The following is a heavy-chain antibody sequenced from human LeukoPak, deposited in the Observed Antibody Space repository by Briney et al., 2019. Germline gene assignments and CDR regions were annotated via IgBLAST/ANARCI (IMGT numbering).Heavy chain of an antibody. D-gene: IGHD4-17*01. Sequence: SVQVSCKASGGTFSSYAISWVRQAPGQGLEWMGRIIPILGIANYAQKFQGRVTITADKSTSTAYMELSSLRSEDTAVYYCARAPPVTNVYYYYGMDVWGQGTTVTVSS. CDR2: IIPILGIA. CDR3: ARAPPVTNVYYYYGMDV. V-gene: IGHV1-69*04. CDR1: GGTFSSYA. J-gene: IGHJ6*02.